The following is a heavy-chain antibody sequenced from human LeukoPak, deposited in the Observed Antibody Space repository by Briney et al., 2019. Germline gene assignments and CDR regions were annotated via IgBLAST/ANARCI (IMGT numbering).Heavy chain of an antibody. CDR1: GYSFFRYW. CDR2: IYPGDSDT. D-gene: IGHD4-17*01. J-gene: IGHJ3*01. Sequence: GESLQISCQASGYSFFRYWIGWVRPLPGKGLEWMGIIYPGDSDTRYSPSFQGQVTISADRSLSTVYLQWSSLQASDTAMYYCARQNDYANNFRSLDPFDLWGQGTMVTVSS. V-gene: IGHV5-51*01. CDR3: ARQNDYANNFRSLDPFDL.